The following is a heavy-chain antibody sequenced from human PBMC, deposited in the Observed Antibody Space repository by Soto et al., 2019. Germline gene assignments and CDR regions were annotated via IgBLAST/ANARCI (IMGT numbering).Heavy chain of an antibody. Sequence: SETLSLTCTVSGGSIYRSGYYWGWIRQPPGRGLEWIVDIDYNGVTYSNPSLKSRVTISRDTSKNQFSLKLTSVTAADTALYYCGKVLVGATGHTDSDSWGPGTLVTVSS. D-gene: IGHD2-15*01. J-gene: IGHJ4*02. CDR1: GGSIYRSGYY. CDR2: IDYNGVT. V-gene: IGHV4-39*01. CDR3: GKVLVGATGHTDSDS.